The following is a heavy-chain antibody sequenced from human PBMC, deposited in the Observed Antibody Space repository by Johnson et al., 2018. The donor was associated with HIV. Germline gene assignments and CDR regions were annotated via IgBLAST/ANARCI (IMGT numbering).Heavy chain of an antibody. V-gene: IGHV3-66*02. J-gene: IGHJ3*02. Sequence: VQLVESGGGVVQPGGSLRLSCAASGFTVSSNHMSWVRQAPGKGLEWVSVFYSGGFTYYADSVKGRFTISRDNSKNTLYLQMNRLRAEDTAVYYCAREGGTFYDSSGSLAFDIWGQGTMVAVSS. CDR1: GFTVSSNH. CDR3: AREGGTFYDSSGSLAFDI. D-gene: IGHD3-22*01. CDR2: FYSGGFT.